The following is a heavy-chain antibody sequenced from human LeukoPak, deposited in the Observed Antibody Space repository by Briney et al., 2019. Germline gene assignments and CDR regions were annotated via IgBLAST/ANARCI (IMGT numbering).Heavy chain of an antibody. J-gene: IGHJ4*02. Sequence: SETLSLTCTVSGGSIRSIYYYWGWIRQRPGKGLEWIGEINHSGSTNYNPSLKSRVTISVDTSKNQFSLKLSSVTAADTAVYYCARLPFWSGYRFDYWGQGTLVTVSS. CDR3: ARLPFWSGYRFDY. CDR1: GGSIRSIYYY. CDR2: INHSGST. D-gene: IGHD3-3*01. V-gene: IGHV4-39*07.